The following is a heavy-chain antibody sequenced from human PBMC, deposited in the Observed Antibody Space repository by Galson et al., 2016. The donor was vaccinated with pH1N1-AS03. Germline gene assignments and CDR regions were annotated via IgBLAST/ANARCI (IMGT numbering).Heavy chain of an antibody. CDR3: TRDRQQRFDY. V-gene: IGHV1-3*01. D-gene: IGHD1-1*01. CDR1: GYNLTTYS. Sequence: SVKVSCKASGYNLTTYSMRWVRQAPGQRPEWMGWINAGDGNEEYSRSFQCRFTITRDTSANSGYLQVISLIVEDTAVYYCTRDRQQRFDYRGQGTLATVSS. CDR2: INAGDGNE. J-gene: IGHJ4*02.